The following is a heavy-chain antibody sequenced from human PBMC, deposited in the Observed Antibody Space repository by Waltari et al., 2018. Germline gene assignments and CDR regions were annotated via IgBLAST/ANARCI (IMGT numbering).Heavy chain of an antibody. V-gene: IGHV5-51*01. J-gene: IGHJ3*02. CDR2: IYPGDSDT. D-gene: IGHD6-6*01. CDR3: ARYGSSSSHYDPFDI. Sequence: GKGLEWMGIIYPGDSDTRYSPSFQGQVTISADKSISTAYLQWSSLKASDTAMYYCARYGSSSSHYDPFDIWGQGTMVTVSS.